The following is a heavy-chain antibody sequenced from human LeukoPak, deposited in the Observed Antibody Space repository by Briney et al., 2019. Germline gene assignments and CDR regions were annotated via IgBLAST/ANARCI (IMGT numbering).Heavy chain of an antibody. D-gene: IGHD6-19*01. CDR2: INPNSGGT. CDR1: GYTFTGYY. V-gene: IGHV1-2*02. CDR3: ARSIAVAGHEYFQH. J-gene: IGHJ1*01. Sequence: ASVTVSCKASGYTFTGYYMHWVRQAPGQGLEWMGWINPNSGGTNYAQKFQGRVTMTRDTSISTAYMELSRLRSDDTAVYYCARSIAVAGHEYFQHWGQGTLVTVSS.